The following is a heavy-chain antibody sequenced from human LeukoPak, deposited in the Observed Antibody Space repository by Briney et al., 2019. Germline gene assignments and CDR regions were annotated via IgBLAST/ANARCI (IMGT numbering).Heavy chain of an antibody. J-gene: IGHJ4*02. Sequence: GGSLRLSCAASGFTFSSYSMNWVRQAPGKGLEWVSSISSSSSYIYYADSVKGRFTISRDNAKNSLYLQMNSPRAEDTAVYYCATRPITMVRGVIVYWGQGTLVTVSS. D-gene: IGHD3-10*01. CDR1: GFTFSSYS. CDR2: ISSSSSYI. V-gene: IGHV3-21*01. CDR3: ATRPITMVRGVIVY.